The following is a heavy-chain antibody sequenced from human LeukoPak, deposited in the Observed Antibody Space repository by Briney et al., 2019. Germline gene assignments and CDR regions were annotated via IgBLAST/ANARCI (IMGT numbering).Heavy chain of an antibody. CDR2: IYISGSP. CDR3: ARVGSSWYQDWYFDR. D-gene: IGHD6-13*01. V-gene: IGHV4-4*07. J-gene: IGHJ2*01. CDR1: GGSISSYY. Sequence: PSETLSLTCTVSGGSISSYYWSWIRQPAGKGLEWIGRIYISGSPNYNPSLKSRVTMSVDTSKNQFSLELTSVTAADTAVYYCARVGSSWYQDWYFDRWGRGTLVTVSS.